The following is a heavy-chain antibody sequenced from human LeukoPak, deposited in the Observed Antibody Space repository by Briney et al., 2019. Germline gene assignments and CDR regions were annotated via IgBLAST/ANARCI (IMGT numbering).Heavy chain of an antibody. J-gene: IGHJ3*02. CDR1: GGSISCYY. CDR2: IYYSGST. V-gene: IGHV4-59*08. CDR3: ARLPDCSSTSCLKGAFDI. Sequence: SETLSLTCTVSGGSISCYYWSWIRQPPGKGLEWIGYIYYSGSTNYNPSLKSRVTISVDTSKNQFSLKLSSVTAADTAVYYCARLPDCSSTSCLKGAFDIWGQGTMVTVSS. D-gene: IGHD2-2*01.